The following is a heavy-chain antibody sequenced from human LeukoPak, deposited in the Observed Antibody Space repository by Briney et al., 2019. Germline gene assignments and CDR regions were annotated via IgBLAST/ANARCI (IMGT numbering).Heavy chain of an antibody. J-gene: IGHJ4*02. Sequence: PGGSLRLSCAASGFTFSDYYMSWIRQAPGKGLEWVAYISSSGSNIHYADSVKGRFTISRDNAKNSQYLQMNSRRAEDTAVYYCAKDRVATGDYWGQGTLVTVSS. CDR3: AKDRVATGDY. CDR2: ISSSGSNI. D-gene: IGHD5-12*01. CDR1: GFTFSDYY. V-gene: IGHV3-11*01.